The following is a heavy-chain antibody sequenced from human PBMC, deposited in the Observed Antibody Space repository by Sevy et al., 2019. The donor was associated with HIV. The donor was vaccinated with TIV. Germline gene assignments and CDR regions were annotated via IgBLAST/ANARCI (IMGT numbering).Heavy chain of an antibody. J-gene: IGHJ6*01. V-gene: IGHV3-23*01. D-gene: IGHD6-6*01. CDR1: GFTFSSYA. CDR3: VIEYSSSGGYYYYGMDV. CDR2: ISGSGGST. Sequence: GGSLRLSCAASGFTFSSYAMSWVRQAPGKGLEWVSSISGSGGSTYYADSVKGRFTISRDNSKNRLYLQMNSLRAEDTAVYYCVIEYSSSGGYYYYGMDVRGQGTTVTVSS.